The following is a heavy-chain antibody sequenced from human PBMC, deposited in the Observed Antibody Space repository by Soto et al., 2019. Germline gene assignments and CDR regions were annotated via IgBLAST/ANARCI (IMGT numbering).Heavy chain of an antibody. Sequence: ASVKVSCKASGGTFSSYAISWVRQAPGQGLEWMGGIIPIFGTANYAQKFQGRVTITADESTSTAYMELSSLRSEDTAVYYCARAPLRYSSSWYSFDYWGQGTLVTVSS. CDR3: ARAPLRYSSSWYSFDY. CDR2: IIPIFGTA. J-gene: IGHJ4*02. D-gene: IGHD6-13*01. V-gene: IGHV1-69*13. CDR1: GGTFSSYA.